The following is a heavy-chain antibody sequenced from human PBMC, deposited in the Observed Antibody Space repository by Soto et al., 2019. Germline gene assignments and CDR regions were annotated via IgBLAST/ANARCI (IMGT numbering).Heavy chain of an antibody. CDR3: TRHHHNGCCDY. V-gene: IGHV4-39*01. CDR2: FYYSGST. Sequence: SETLSLTCSVSGGSISSSNYYRGRIRQPPGKGLEWIGSFYYSGSTYYTPSLKSRVTISVDTSKNQFSLKLSSVTAADTAVYYCTRHHHNGCCDYWGQGTLVTVSS. J-gene: IGHJ4*02. CDR1: GGSISSSNYY. D-gene: IGHD2-15*01.